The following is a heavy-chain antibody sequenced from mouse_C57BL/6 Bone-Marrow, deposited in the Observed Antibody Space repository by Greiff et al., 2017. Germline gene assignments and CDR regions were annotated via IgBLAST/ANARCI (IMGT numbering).Heavy chain of an antibody. Sequence: DVQLVESGGGLVKPGGSLKLSCAASGFTFSSYTMSWVRQTPEKRLGWVATISGGGGNTYYPDSVKGRFTISRDNSKNTLYLQMSSLRSEDTALFYGARHEDYGNFHWYFDVWGTGTTVTVSS. J-gene: IGHJ1*03. V-gene: IGHV5-9*01. D-gene: IGHD2-1*01. CDR3: ARHEDYGNFHWYFDV. CDR1: GFTFSSYT. CDR2: ISGGGGNT.